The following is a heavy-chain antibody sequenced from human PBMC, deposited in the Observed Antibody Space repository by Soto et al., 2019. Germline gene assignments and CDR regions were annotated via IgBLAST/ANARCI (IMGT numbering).Heavy chain of an antibody. Sequence: QVQLVQSGAEVKKPGSSVKVSCKASGGTFSSYAISWVRQAPGQGLEWMGGIIPIFGTANYAQKFQGRVTITADASTSTAYMELSSLRSEDTAVYYCARDRIGYSSSSDTYYYYGMDVWGQGTTVTVSS. CDR1: GGTFSSYA. V-gene: IGHV1-69*12. CDR3: ARDRIGYSSSSDTYYYYGMDV. D-gene: IGHD6-6*01. CDR2: IIPIFGTA. J-gene: IGHJ6*02.